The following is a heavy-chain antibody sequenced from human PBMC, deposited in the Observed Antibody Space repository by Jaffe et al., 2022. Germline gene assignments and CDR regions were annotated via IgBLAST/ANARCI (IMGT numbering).Heavy chain of an antibody. Sequence: QVQLVQSGAEVKKPGSSVKVSCKASGGTFSSYTISWVRQAPGQGLEWMGRIIPILGIANYAQKFQGRVTITADKSTSTAYMELSSLRSEDTAVYYCAREKYYYDSSGYSEGYYYYYMDVWGKGTTVTVSS. D-gene: IGHD3-22*01. CDR3: AREKYYYDSSGYSEGYYYYYMDV. CDR1: GGTFSSYT. J-gene: IGHJ6*03. CDR2: IIPILGIA. V-gene: IGHV1-69*08.